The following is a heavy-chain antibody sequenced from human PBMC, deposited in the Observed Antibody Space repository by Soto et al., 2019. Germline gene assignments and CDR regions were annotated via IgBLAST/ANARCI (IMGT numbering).Heavy chain of an antibody. Sequence: QVQLVESGGAGSRPGRPLRPPFPASGSTLGAYAFHGVRRPQGRGRGGVAVICNEGSNKYIADSVKGRFTISRDNSKNTLHLQMNSLRAEDTAVYYCARYLSTLDYGMDVWGQGTTVTVSS. CDR3: ARYLSTLDYGMDV. CDR1: GSTLGAYA. CDR2: ICNEGSNK. D-gene: IGHD3-16*02. J-gene: IGHJ6*02. V-gene: IGHV3-33*01.